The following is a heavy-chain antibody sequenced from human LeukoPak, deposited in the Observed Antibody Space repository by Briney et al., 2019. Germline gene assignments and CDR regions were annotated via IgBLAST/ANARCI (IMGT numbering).Heavy chain of an antibody. CDR2: IYYSGST. V-gene: IGHV4-39*01. D-gene: IGHD2-2*02. J-gene: IGHJ4*02. CDR1: GGSISSSSYY. Sequence: SETLSLTCTVSGGSISSSSYYWGWIRQPPGKGLEWIGSIYYSGSTYYNPSLKSRVTISVDTSKNQFSLKLSSVTAADTAVYYCARKAYCSSTSCYRGRGLVYYFDYWGQGTLVTVPS. CDR3: ARKAYCSSTSCYRGRGLVYYFDY.